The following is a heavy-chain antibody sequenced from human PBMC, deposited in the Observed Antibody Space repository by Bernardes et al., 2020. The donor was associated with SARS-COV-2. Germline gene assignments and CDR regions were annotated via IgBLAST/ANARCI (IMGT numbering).Heavy chain of an antibody. CDR1: GYTFTSYG. D-gene: IGHD1-20*01. J-gene: IGHJ6*02. CDR3: ARSIPFSALYNWNLPYYYGMDV. CDR2: ISAYNGNT. Sequence: ASVKVSCKASGYTFTSYGISWVRQAPGQGLEWMGWISAYNGNTNYAQKLQGRVTMTTDTSTSTAYMELRSLRSDDTAVYYCARSIPFSALYNWNLPYYYGMDVWGQGTTVTVSS. V-gene: IGHV1-18*01.